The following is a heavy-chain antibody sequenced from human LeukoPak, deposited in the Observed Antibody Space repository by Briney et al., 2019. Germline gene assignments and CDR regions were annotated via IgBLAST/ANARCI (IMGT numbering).Heavy chain of an antibody. D-gene: IGHD2-21*02. Sequence: GGSLRLFCAASGSTFSTFAMSWVRQDPGKGLEWVSHFGGSGGTIYYADSVKSRFTISRDNSKNTLYLQMNSLRAEDTAVYYCAKSDCGGDCHLLDYWGQGTLVTVSS. CDR1: GSTFSTFA. J-gene: IGHJ4*02. V-gene: IGHV3-23*01. CDR2: FGGSGGTI. CDR3: AKSDCGGDCHLLDY.